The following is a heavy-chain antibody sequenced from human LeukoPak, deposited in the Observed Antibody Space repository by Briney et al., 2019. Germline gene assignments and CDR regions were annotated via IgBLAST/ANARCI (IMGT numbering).Heavy chain of an antibody. V-gene: IGHV3-30*04. Sequence: GRSLRLSCAASGFTFGRYNMHWVRQAPGKGLEWVATMSFDGRNSYYADSVRGRFTLSRDKSKNTLFLQMNSLRGEDTAVYYCARVTLGYSAYEDQDLAYHFDFWGQGTLVTVSS. CDR2: MSFDGRNS. D-gene: IGHD5-12*01. CDR1: GFTFGRYN. J-gene: IGHJ4*02. CDR3: ARVTLGYSAYEDQDLAYHFDF.